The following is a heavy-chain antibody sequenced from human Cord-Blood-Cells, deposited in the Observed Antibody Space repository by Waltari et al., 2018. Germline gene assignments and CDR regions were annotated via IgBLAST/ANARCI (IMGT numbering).Heavy chain of an antibody. D-gene: IGHD1-26*01. CDR3: ARDGEVGATRVPFGY. J-gene: IGHJ4*02. CDR2: ISSSSSYI. CDR1: GFTFSSYS. Sequence: EVQLVESGGGLVKPGGSLRLSCAASGFTFSSYSMNWVRQAPGKGLEWVSSISSSSSYIYYADSVKGRFTISRDNAKHSLYLQMNSLRAEDTAVYYCARDGEVGATRVPFGYWGQGTLVTVSS. V-gene: IGHV3-21*01.